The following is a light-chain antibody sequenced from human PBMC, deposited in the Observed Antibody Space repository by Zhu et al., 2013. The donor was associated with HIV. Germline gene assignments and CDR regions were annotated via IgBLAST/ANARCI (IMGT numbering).Light chain of an antibody. J-gene: IGKJ3*01. Sequence: DIQLTQSPSFLSASVGDRVTITCRASQDIGKYLAWYQQRPGKAPRLLVYAASTTQSGVPSRFGGRGSGTEFTLTIDSLQPEDFATYYCQHVNDNAAFGPGTNLDV. V-gene: IGKV1-9*01. CDR3: QHVNDNAA. CDR2: AAS. CDR1: QDIGKY.